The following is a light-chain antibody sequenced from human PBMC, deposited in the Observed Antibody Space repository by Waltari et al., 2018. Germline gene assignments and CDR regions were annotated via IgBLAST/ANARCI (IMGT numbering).Light chain of an antibody. CDR3: QQYDGFPHT. CDR1: QDIRKY. Sequence: DIQMTQSPSSLSASVGDRVSITCQASQDIRKYLNWFQQKPGKAPKLPIFEASNLETGVPSKFSGSGSGTDFTFTISNLQPEETATYYCQQYDGFPHTFGQGTKVEIK. V-gene: IGKV1-33*01. J-gene: IGKJ2*01. CDR2: EAS.